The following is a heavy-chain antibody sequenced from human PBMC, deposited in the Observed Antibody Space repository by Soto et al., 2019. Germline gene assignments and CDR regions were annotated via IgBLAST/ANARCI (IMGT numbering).Heavy chain of an antibody. Sequence: PSETLSLTCSVSGVSITSYYWSWIRQSAGGGLEWMGRINTDGLSTYSPSFKSRLTMSLDTSKNQVSLRLISVTAADTAVYFCVRVPVAVAATEDYYGLDVWGQGTTVTVSS. CDR2: INTDGLS. V-gene: IGHV4-4*07. CDR1: GVSITSYY. CDR3: VRVPVAVAATEDYYGLDV. J-gene: IGHJ6*02. D-gene: IGHD2-15*01.